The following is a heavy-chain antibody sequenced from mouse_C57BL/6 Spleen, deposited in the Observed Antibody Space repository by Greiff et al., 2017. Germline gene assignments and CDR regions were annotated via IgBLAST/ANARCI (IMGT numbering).Heavy chain of an antibody. CDR2: IDPETGGT. J-gene: IGHJ1*03. V-gene: IGHV1-15*01. CDR3: TRRGLITTVVATRYFDV. D-gene: IGHD1-1*01. CDR1: GYTFTDYE. Sequence: QVQLQQSGAELVRPGASVTLSCKASGYTFTDYEMHWVKQTPVHGLEWIGAIDPETGGTAYNQKFKGKAILTADKSSSTAYMELRSLTSEDSAVYYCTRRGLITTVVATRYFDVWGTGTTVTVSS.